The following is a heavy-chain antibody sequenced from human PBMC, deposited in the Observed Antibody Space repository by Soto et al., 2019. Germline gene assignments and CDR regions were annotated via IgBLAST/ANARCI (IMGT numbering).Heavy chain of an antibody. CDR1: GFTFSSYG. CDR3: AKDAARSNYDFWSGYYTSWFDP. V-gene: IGHV3-30*18. Sequence: QVQLVESGGGVVQPGRSLRLSCAASGFTFSSYGMHWVRQAPGKGLEWVAVISYDGSNKYYADSVKGRFTISRDNSKNTLYLQMNSLRAEDTAVYYCAKDAARSNYDFWSGYYTSWFDPWGQGTLVTVSS. D-gene: IGHD3-3*01. J-gene: IGHJ5*02. CDR2: ISYDGSNK.